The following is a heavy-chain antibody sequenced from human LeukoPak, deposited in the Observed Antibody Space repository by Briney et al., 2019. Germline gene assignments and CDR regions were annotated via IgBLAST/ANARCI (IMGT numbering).Heavy chain of an antibody. J-gene: IGHJ6*03. CDR3: ASSRGCTNGVCYSYYYYYMDV. V-gene: IGHV1-18*01. CDR2: ISAYNGNT. CDR1: GYTFTSYG. D-gene: IGHD2-8*01. Sequence: ASVKVSCKASGYTFTSYGISWVRQAPGQGLEWMGWISAYNGNTNYAQKLQGRVTMTTDTSTSTAYMELRSLRSDDTAVYYCASSRGCTNGVCYSYYYYYMDVWGKGTTVTVSS.